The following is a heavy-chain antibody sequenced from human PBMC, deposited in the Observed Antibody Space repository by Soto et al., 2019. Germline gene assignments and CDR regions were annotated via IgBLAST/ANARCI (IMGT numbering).Heavy chain of an antibody. CDR2: ISSSSSYI. CDR3: ARAFYGDYDHYYYGMDV. J-gene: IGHJ6*02. Sequence: GGSLRLSCAASGFTFSSYSMNWVRQAPGKGLEWVSSISSSSSYIYYADSVKGRFTISRDNAKNSLYLQMNSLRAEDTAVYYCARAFYGDYDHYYYGMDVWGQGTTVTVSS. V-gene: IGHV3-21*01. D-gene: IGHD4-17*01. CDR1: GFTFSSYS.